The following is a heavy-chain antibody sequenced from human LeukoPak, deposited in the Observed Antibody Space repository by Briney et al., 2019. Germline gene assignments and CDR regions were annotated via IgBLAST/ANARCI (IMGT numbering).Heavy chain of an antibody. D-gene: IGHD1-26*01. J-gene: IGHJ4*02. CDR2: INHSGST. V-gene: IGHV4-34*01. CDR3: ARGGGSYYPDY. CDR1: GGSFSGYY. Sequence: PSGTLSLTCAVYGGSFSGYYWSWIRQPPGKGLEWIGEINHSGSTNYNPSLKSRVTISVDTSKNQFSLKLSSVTAADTAVYYCARGGGSYYPDYWGQGTLVTVSS.